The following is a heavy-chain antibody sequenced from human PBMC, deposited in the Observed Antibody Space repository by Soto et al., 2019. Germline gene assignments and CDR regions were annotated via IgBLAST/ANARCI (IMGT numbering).Heavy chain of an antibody. CDR3: ARDRYCSGGSCTPSYFDY. CDR1: GYTFTSYA. V-gene: IGHV1-3*01. D-gene: IGHD2-15*01. CDR2: INAGNGNT. J-gene: IGHJ4*02. Sequence: ASVKVSCKASGYTFTSYATHWVRQAPGQRLEWMGWINAGNGNTKYSQKFQGRVTITRDTSASTAYMELSSLRSEDTAVYYCARDRYCSGGSCTPSYFDYWGQGTLVTVS.